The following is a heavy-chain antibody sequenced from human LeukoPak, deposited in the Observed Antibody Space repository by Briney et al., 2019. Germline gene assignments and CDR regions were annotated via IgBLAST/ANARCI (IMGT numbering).Heavy chain of an antibody. J-gene: IGHJ6*04. V-gene: IGHV3-66*01. D-gene: IGHD3-10*02. CDR3: AELGITMIGGV. Sequence: GSLRLSCAAPGITASRNYMRWVREAPGEGLEWGSVISSGGSTYYADSVKGRFTISRDNAKNSLSLQMNSLRDEDTAVYYCAELGITMIGGVWGKGTTVTISS. CDR2: ISSGGST. CDR1: GITASRNY.